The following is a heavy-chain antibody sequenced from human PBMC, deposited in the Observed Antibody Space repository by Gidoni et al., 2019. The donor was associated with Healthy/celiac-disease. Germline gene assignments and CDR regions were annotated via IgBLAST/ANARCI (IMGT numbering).Heavy chain of an antibody. V-gene: IGHV1-46*01. CDR1: GYTFTSYY. J-gene: IGHJ4*02. Sequence: QVQLVQSGAEAKKPGASVKVSCKASGYTFTSYYMHWVRQAPGQGLEWMGIINPSGGSTSYAQKFQGRVTMTRDTSTSTVYMELSSLRSEDTAVYYCARDLGAHKTYYDFWSGYSADYWGQGTLVTVSS. CDR2: INPSGGST. D-gene: IGHD3-3*01. CDR3: ARDLGAHKTYYDFWSGYSADY.